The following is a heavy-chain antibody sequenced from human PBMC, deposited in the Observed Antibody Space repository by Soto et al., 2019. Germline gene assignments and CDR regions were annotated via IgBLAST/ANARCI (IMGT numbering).Heavy chain of an antibody. D-gene: IGHD6-13*01. CDR3: ARHIGYSSSWYRWFDP. CDR1: GGSISSSSYY. V-gene: IGHV4-39*01. CDR2: IYYSGST. J-gene: IGHJ5*02. Sequence: PSETLSLTCTVSGGSISSSSYYWGWIRRPPGKGLEWIGSIYYSGSTYYNPSLKSRVTISVDTSKNQFSLKLSSVTAADTAVYYCARHIGYSSSWYRWFDPWGQGTLVTVSS.